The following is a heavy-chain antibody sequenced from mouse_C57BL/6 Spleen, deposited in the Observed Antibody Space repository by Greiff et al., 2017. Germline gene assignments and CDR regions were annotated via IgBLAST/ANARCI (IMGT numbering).Heavy chain of an antibody. CDR2: IDPEDGET. J-gene: IGHJ2*01. CDR1: GFNIKDYY. Sequence: VQLKQSGAELVKPGASVKLSCTASGFNIKDYYMHWVKQRTEQGLEWIGRIDPEDGETKYAPKFQGKDTLTADPSSNTAYLQLSSLTSEDSAVYACARGYSNYFDYWGQGTTLTVSS. V-gene: IGHV14-2*01. CDR3: ARGYSNYFDY. D-gene: IGHD2-5*01.